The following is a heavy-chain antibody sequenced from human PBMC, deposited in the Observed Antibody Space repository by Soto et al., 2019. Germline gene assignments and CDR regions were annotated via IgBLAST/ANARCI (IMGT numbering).Heavy chain of an antibody. J-gene: IGHJ5*02. CDR1: GFTFVNYA. D-gene: IGHD3-9*01. CDR3: ARRHYDVLTKGVNWFDP. CDR2: ISGSGVTT. Sequence: EVQVLESGGGLVQPGGSLRLSCVASGFTFVNYAMTWVRQAPGRGLEWVSAISGSGVTTDYADSVKGRFTISRDNSKNTLYLQMNSLRAEDTAVYYCARRHYDVLTKGVNWFDPWGQGTLVTVSS. V-gene: IGHV3-23*01.